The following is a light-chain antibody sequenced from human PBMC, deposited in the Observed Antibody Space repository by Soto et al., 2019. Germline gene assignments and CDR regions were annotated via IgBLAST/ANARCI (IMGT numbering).Light chain of an antibody. J-gene: IGKJ4*01. CDR2: GAS. V-gene: IGKV3-15*01. CDR3: QQYNDSPHT. Sequence: EKVMTQSPAALSVSPGERATLSCRASQSVNSNLAWYQQKAGQAPRLLLYGASTRATGIPDRFSGSASGTEFTLTISSLQPEDSAVYYCQQYNDSPHTFGRGTKVEIK. CDR1: QSVNSN.